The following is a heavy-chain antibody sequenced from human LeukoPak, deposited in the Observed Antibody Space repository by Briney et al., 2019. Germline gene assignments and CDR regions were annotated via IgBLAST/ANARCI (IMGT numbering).Heavy chain of an antibody. Sequence: GGSLRLSCAASGFTFDDYGMSWVHQAPGKGLEWVSGINWNGGSTGYADSVKGRFTISRDNAKNSLYLQMNSLRAEDTALYYCARGYGSGSYYHYWGQGTLVTVSS. D-gene: IGHD3-10*01. CDR1: GFTFDDYG. CDR3: ARGYGSGSYYHY. J-gene: IGHJ4*02. V-gene: IGHV3-20*04. CDR2: INWNGGST.